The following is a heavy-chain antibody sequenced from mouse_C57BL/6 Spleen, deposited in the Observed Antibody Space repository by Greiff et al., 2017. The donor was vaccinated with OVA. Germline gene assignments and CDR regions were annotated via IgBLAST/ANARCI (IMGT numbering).Heavy chain of an antibody. CDR1: GYTFTDYY. CDR2: INPNNGGT. V-gene: IGHV1-26*01. D-gene: IGHD4-1*01. Sequence: VQLQQSGPELVKPGASVKISCKASGYTFTDYYMNWVKQSHGKSLEWIGDINPNNGGTSYNQKFKGKATLTVDKSSSTAYMELRSLTSEDSAVYYCAREGLGRGGFDYWGQGTTLTVSS. J-gene: IGHJ2*01. CDR3: AREGLGRGGFDY.